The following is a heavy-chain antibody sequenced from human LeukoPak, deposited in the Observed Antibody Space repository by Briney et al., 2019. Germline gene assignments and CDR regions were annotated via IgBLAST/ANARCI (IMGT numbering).Heavy chain of an antibody. Sequence: PGGSLRLSCAASGFTFSSYAMSWVRQAPGKGLEWVANIKQDGSEKYYVDSVKGRFTISRDNAKNSLYLQMNSLRAEDTAVYYCARDGLQLLPFDYWGQGTLVTVSS. D-gene: IGHD2-2*01. CDR2: IKQDGSEK. J-gene: IGHJ4*02. CDR3: ARDGLQLLPFDY. V-gene: IGHV3-7*01. CDR1: GFTFSSYA.